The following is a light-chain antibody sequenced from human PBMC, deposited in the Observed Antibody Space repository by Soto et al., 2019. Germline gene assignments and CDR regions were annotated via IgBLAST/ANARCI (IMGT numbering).Light chain of an antibody. V-gene: IGKV3-11*01. CDR1: QSVASS. Sequence: DIVLTQSPATLSLSPGERATLSCRASQSVASSLAWFQQKPGQAPRLLIYDVSARATGIPPRFSGSGSGTDFTLTITSLEPEDFAVYFCQQRRSWTTFGGGTKVEIK. CDR2: DVS. CDR3: QQRRSWTT. J-gene: IGKJ4*01.